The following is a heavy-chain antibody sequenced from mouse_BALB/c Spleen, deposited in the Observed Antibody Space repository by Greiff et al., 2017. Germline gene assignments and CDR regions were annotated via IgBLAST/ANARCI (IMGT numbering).Heavy chain of an antibody. CDR1: GYTFTSYW. CDR3: ARVGNYLY. Sequence: QVQLKQSGAELARPGASVKLSCKASGYTFTSYWMQWVKQRPGQGLEWIGAIYPGDGDTRYTQKFKGKATLTADKSSSTAYMQLSSLASEDSAVYYCARVGNYLYWGQGTTLTVSS. D-gene: IGHD2-1*01. J-gene: IGHJ2*01. V-gene: IGHV1-87*01. CDR2: IYPGDGDT.